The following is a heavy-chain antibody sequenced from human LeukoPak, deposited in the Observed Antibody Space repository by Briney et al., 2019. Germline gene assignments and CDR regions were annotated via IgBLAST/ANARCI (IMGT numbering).Heavy chain of an antibody. D-gene: IGHD3-22*01. CDR2: ISGSGSNT. CDR3: AKDISTGYYYFQS. J-gene: IGHJ4*02. Sequence: GGSLRLSCAASGFTFSYYNMNWVRQAPGKGLEWVSVISGSGSNTYYADSVKGRFTISRDNSKNTLYLQINSLRAEDTAVYYCAKDISTGYYYFQSWGQGTLVTVSS. CDR1: GFTFSYYN. V-gene: IGHV3-23*01.